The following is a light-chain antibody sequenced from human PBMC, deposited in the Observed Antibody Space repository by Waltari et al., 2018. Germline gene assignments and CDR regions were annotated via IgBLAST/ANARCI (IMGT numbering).Light chain of an antibody. CDR1: QSLVHSDGDTY. J-gene: IGKJ2*01. Sequence: DVVLTQSPLSLPVTLGQPAPISCRSSQSLVHSDGDTYLNWFLQRPGQSPRRLIYKVSNWDSGVPDRFSGSGSGSDFTLKISRVEAEDVGVYYCMQGTHWPYTFGQGTKLEIK. CDR3: MQGTHWPYT. CDR2: KVS. V-gene: IGKV2-30*02.